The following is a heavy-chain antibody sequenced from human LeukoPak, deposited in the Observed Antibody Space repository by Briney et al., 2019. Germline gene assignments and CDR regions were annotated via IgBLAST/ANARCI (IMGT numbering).Heavy chain of an antibody. CDR1: GYTFTGYY. CDR2: INPNSGGT. J-gene: IGHJ4*02. Sequence: ASVEVSCKASGYTFTGYYMHWVRPAPGQGLEWMGWINPNSGGTNYAQKFQGRVTMTRDTSISTAYMELNELRSDDTAVYYCAGQKDPRPIDFWGQGTLVTVSS. CDR3: AGQKDPRPIDF. V-gene: IGHV1-2*02.